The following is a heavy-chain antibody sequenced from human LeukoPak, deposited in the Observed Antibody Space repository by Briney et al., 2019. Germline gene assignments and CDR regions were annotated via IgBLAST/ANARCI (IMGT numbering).Heavy chain of an antibody. CDR2: ISYSGSA. J-gene: IGHJ5*02. Sequence: PSETLSLTCTVSGGSVSSGLNKWSWIRQPPGKQLEWRGDISYSGSASYNPSLRSRVTISLDTSTNQFSLTLGSVTAADTAVYYCAREAECSGGSCYSYGWFDPWGQGTQVIVSS. CDR3: AREAECSGGSCYSYGWFDP. CDR1: GGSVSSGLNK. V-gene: IGHV4-61*01. D-gene: IGHD2-15*01.